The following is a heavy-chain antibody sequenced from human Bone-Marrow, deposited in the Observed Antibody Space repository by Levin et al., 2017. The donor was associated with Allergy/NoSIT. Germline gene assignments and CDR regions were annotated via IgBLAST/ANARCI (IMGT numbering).Heavy chain of an antibody. V-gene: IGHV3-64D*06. D-gene: IGHD3-16*01. CDR2: ISSNGGST. Sequence: GGSLRLSCSASGFTFSSYAMHWVRQAPGKGLEYVSAISSNGGSTYYADSVKGRFTISRDNSKNTLYLQMSSLRAEDTAVYYCVKDSRLGVGYFDYWGQGTLVTVSS. J-gene: IGHJ4*02. CDR3: VKDSRLGVGYFDY. CDR1: GFTFSSYA.